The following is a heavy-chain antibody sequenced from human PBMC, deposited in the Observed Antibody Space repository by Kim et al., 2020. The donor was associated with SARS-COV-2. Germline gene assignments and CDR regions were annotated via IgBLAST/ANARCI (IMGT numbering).Heavy chain of an antibody. V-gene: IGHV4-34*01. CDR1: GGSFSGYY. Sequence: SETLSLTCAVYGGSFSGYYWSWIRQPPGKGLEWIGEINHSGSTTYNPSLKSRVTISVDTPKNQFSLKLSSVTAADTAAFYCARGSYSSSWYGVRHWFDP. CDR2: INHSGST. CDR3: ARGSYSSSWYGVRHWFDP. J-gene: IGHJ5*02. D-gene: IGHD6-13*01.